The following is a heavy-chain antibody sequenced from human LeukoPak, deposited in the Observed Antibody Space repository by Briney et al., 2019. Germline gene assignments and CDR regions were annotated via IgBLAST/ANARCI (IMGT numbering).Heavy chain of an antibody. J-gene: IGHJ4*02. CDR3: ARERAYAGTYSYFDY. V-gene: IGHV4-39*02. Sequence: PSETLSLTCTVSGGSISSSSYYWGWIRQPPGKGLEWIGSIYCSGSTYYNPSLKSRVTISVDTSKNQFSLNLTSVTAADTALYYCARERAYAGTYSYFDYWGQGILVTVSS. CDR1: GGSISSSSYY. D-gene: IGHD1-26*01. CDR2: IYCSGST.